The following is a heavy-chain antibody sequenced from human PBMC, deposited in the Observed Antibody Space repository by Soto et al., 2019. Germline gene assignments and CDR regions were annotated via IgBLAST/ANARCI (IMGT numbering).Heavy chain of an antibody. CDR1: GFTFSSYG. D-gene: IGHD3-22*01. CDR2: IWYDGSNK. V-gene: IGHV3-33*01. J-gene: IGHJ6*02. CDR3: ARDTYYYDSSGSGHGMDV. Sequence: GGSLRLSCAASGFTFSSYGMHWVRQAPGKGLEWVAVIWYDGSNKYYADSVKGRFTISRDNSKNTLYLQMNSLRAEDTAVYYCARDTYYYDSSGSGHGMDVWGQGTRVTFSS.